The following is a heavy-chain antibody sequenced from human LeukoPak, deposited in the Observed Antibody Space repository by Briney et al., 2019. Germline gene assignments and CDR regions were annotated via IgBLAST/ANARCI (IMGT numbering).Heavy chain of an antibody. CDR1: GFIFDDYG. V-gene: IGHV3-20*04. D-gene: IGHD3-10*01. Sequence: PGGSLRLSCAASGFIFDDYGMTWVRQAPGKGLEWVSGSNWNGGSTGYGDSVKGRFTISRDNVKNSLYLQVNSLRAEDTALYFCARISTTMIRGVTNWFDPWGQGTLVTVSS. CDR3: ARISTTMIRGVTNWFDP. CDR2: SNWNGGST. J-gene: IGHJ5*02.